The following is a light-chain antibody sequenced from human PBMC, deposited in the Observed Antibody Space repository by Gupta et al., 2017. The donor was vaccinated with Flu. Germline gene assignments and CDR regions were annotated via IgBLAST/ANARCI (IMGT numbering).Light chain of an antibody. CDR1: RSNIGAGYE. Sequence: RSNIGAGYEVHWYKHIPGTAPKLLIYGNNNRPSGVPARFVGSKSGTSASLAITELQAEDEADYYCQSYDSTLSVVFGGGTKLTVL. CDR3: QSYDSTLSVV. V-gene: IGLV1-40*01. J-gene: IGLJ2*01. CDR2: GNN.